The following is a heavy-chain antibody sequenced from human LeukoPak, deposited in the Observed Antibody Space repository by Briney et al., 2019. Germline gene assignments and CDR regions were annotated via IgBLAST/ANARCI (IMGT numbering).Heavy chain of an antibody. CDR1: GFTFSSYA. V-gene: IGHV3-23*01. D-gene: IGHD6-19*01. Sequence: GGSLRLSCAASGFTFSSYAMSWVRQAPGKGLEWVSAISGSGGSTYYADSVKGRFTISRDNSKNTLYLQMNSLRAEDTAVYSCPKESSGSSFHYWGQGTLVTVSS. J-gene: IGHJ4*02. CDR2: ISGSGGST. CDR3: PKESSGSSFHY.